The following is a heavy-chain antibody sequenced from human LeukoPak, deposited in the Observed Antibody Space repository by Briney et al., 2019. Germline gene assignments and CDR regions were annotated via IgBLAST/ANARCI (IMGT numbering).Heavy chain of an antibody. CDR1: GFTFISYS. D-gene: IGHD6-19*01. CDR3: ARVPYSTGAFDY. V-gene: IGHV3-21*01. Sequence: GGSLRLSCAASGFTFISYSMNWVRQAPGKGLEWVSSISSSSSYIHYADSVKGRFTISRDNAKNSLYLQMNSLRDEDTALYYCARVPYSTGAFDYWGQGTLVTVSS. CDR2: ISSSSSYI. J-gene: IGHJ4*02.